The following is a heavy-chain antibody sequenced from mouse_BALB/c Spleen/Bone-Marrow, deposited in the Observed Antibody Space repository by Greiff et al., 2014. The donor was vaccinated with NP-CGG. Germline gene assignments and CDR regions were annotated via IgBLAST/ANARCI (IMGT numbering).Heavy chain of an antibody. Sequence: SGAELMKPGASVRISCKATGYTSSSYWIEWVKQRPGHGLEWIGEILPGSGSTNYNEKFKGKATFTADTSSNTAYMQLSSLTSEDSAVYYCARGIDYYAMDYWGQGTSVTVSS. V-gene: IGHV1-9*01. CDR2: ILPGSGST. J-gene: IGHJ4*01. CDR3: ARGIDYYAMDY. CDR1: GYTSSSYW.